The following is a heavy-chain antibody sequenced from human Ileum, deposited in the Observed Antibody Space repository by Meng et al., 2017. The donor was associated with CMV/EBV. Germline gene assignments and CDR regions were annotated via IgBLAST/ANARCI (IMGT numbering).Heavy chain of an antibody. CDR3: VGDWGPYKSRGYFDP. Sequence: PLEMPGPGLVTPSESPSIPCVVSGDSISSGNYYWGWIRQPTGKDLEWIGSIYYSGSTYDNPSLKSRVTMSVDPSKNQFSLRLSSVTAADTAIYYCVGDWGPYKSRGYFDPWGQGTLVTVSS. D-gene: IGHD5-12*01. CDR1: GDSISSGNYY. CDR2: IYYSGST. V-gene: IGHV4-39*07. J-gene: IGHJ5*02.